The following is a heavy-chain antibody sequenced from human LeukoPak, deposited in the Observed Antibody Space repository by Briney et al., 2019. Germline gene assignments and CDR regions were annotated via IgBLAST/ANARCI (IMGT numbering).Heavy chain of an antibody. CDR1: GYTFSTYA. J-gene: IGHJ4*02. D-gene: IGHD5-12*01. Sequence: GASVKVSCKASGYTFSTYAMHWVRQAPGQSLGWMGWINGGNGKTKYSQKFQGRVTITRDTSASTAYMELSSLRSEDTAVYYCARELIDRGSSFDSWGQGTLVTVSS. CDR3: ARELIDRGSSFDS. V-gene: IGHV1-3*01. CDR2: INGGNGKT.